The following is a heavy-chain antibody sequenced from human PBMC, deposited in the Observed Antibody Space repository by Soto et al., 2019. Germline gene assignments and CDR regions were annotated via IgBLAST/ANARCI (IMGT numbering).Heavy chain of an antibody. CDR1: GYTFTSYA. J-gene: IGHJ4*02. D-gene: IGHD1-26*01. Sequence: QAQLVQSGAEVKKPGASVKVSCKASGYTFTSYAMHWVRQAPGQRLEWMGWINAGNGNTKYSQKFQDRVTITRDTSASTAYMELSSLRSEDTAVYYCARVLGASRERYYFDYWGQGTLVTVSS. CDR2: INAGNGNT. CDR3: ARVLGASRERYYFDY. V-gene: IGHV1-3*01.